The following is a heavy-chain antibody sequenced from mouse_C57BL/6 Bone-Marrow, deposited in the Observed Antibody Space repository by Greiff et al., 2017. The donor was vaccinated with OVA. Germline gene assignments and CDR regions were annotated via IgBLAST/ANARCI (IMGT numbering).Heavy chain of an antibody. CDR3: ARDGYYGDY. D-gene: IGHD2-3*01. J-gene: IGHJ2*01. Sequence: VQLQQSGAELVKPGASVKLSCTASGFNIKDYYMHWVKQRTEQGLEWIGRIDPEDGETKYAPTFQGKATITADTSSNTAYLQLSSLTSEDTAVYYCARDGYYGDYWGQGTTLTVSS. CDR2: IDPEDGET. V-gene: IGHV14-2*01. CDR1: GFNIKDYY.